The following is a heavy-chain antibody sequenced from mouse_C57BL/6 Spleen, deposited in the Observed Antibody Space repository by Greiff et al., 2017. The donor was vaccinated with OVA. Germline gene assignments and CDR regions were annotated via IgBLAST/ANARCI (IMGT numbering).Heavy chain of an antibody. V-gene: IGHV2-2*01. Sequence: QVQLKESGPGLVQPSQSLSITCTVSGFSLTSYGVHWVRQSPGKGLEWLGVIWSGGSTDYNAAFISRLSISKDNSKSQVFFKMNSLQADDTAIYYCARNPYSNYAWFAYWGQGTLVTVSA. CDR3: ARNPYSNYAWFAY. J-gene: IGHJ3*01. D-gene: IGHD2-5*01. CDR2: IWSGGST. CDR1: GFSLTSYG.